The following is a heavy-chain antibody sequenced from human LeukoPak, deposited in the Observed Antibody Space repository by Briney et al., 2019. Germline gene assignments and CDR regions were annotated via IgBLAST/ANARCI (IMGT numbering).Heavy chain of an antibody. CDR3: ARDPRSLGYFDY. J-gene: IGHJ4*02. V-gene: IGHV3-30*04. CDR2: ISYDGSNK. D-gene: IGHD7-27*01. Sequence: QPGGSLRLSCAASGFTFSSYAMHWVRQAPGKGLEWVAVISYDGSNKYYADSVKGRFTISRDNSKNTLYLQMNSLRAEDTAVYYCARDPRSLGYFDYWGQGTLVTVSS. CDR1: GFTFSSYA.